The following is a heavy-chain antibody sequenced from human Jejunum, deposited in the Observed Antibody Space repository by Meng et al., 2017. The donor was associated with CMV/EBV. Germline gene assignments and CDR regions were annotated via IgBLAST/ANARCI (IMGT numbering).Heavy chain of an antibody. D-gene: IGHD5-12*01. CDR3: ARGDNGFFEDFDH. CDR1: GFTFSNYW. Sequence: SGFTFSNYWMTWVRQAPGKGLEWVANIREDGSEKYHVDSMKGRFTISRDNSKYTLYLQLDSLRPEDTALYYCARGDNGFFEDFDHWGQGTLVTVSS. CDR2: IREDGSEK. V-gene: IGHV3-7*03. J-gene: IGHJ5*02.